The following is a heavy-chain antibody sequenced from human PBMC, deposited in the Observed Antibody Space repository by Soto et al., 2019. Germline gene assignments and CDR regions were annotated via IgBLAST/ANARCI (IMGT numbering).Heavy chain of an antibody. D-gene: IGHD3-10*01. J-gene: IGHJ6*01. CDR1: SDSISNYY. CDR3: AGQGFGAPRALVYVCTQVSSVLVSAGM. CDR2: MHYNGYT. Sequence: TQSVTCTVSSDSISNYYSSWFRQPPGKGLEWIGYMHYNGYTSYNPSLRSRVTISVDTSKNQFSLKFTSVTVADTALCCLAGQGFGAPRALVYVCTQVSSVLVSAGM. V-gene: IGHV4-59*08.